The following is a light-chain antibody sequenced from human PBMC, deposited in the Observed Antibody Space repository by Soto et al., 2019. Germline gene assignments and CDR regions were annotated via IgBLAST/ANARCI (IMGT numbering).Light chain of an antibody. CDR1: QSVSRY. Sequence: EIVLTQSPATLSLSPGERATLSCRASQSVSRYLAWYQQKPGQAPRLLIYHASNRATGIPARFSGSGPGTDFTLTISSLEPEDFAIYYCQHHSNWLWTFGQGTKVHIK. J-gene: IGKJ1*01. CDR3: QHHSNWLWT. CDR2: HAS. V-gene: IGKV3-11*01.